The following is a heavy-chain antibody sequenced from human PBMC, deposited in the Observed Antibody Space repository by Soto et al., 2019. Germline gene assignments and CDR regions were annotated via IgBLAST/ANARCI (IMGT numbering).Heavy chain of an antibody. Sequence: GGSLRLSCAASGFTFSTYGMHWVRQAPGKGLEWVAVMGNDGITTFYADSVKGRFTISRDNSKNTLFLQMNSLGADDTAVYYCAKEFQWELHAFDIWGQGTMVTVSS. V-gene: IGHV3-30*02. J-gene: IGHJ3*02. CDR2: MGNDGITT. CDR1: GFTFSTYG. D-gene: IGHD1-26*01. CDR3: AKEFQWELHAFDI.